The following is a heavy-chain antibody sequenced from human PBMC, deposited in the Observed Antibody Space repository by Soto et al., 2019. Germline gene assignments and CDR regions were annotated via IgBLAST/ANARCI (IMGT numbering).Heavy chain of an antibody. D-gene: IGHD3-3*01. J-gene: IGHJ4*02. V-gene: IGHV4-34*01. CDR1: GGSFSGYY. CDR3: ARAGTPYYAFWSGSGSYFDY. Sequence: SETLSLTCAVYGGSFSGYYWSWIRQPPGKGLEWIGEINQSGSTNYNTSIKSRVTISVDTSKNQSSLKLSSVTAADTAVYYSARAGTPYYAFWSGSGSYFDYWGQGTLVTVSS. CDR2: INQSGST.